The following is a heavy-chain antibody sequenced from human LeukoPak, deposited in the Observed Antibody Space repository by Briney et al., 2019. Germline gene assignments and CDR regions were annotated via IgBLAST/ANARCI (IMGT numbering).Heavy chain of an antibody. CDR1: GFTFSSYG. CDR2: IRYDGSNK. J-gene: IGHJ4*02. D-gene: IGHD3-10*01. Sequence: GGPLRLSCAASGFTFSSYGMHWVRQAPGKGLEWVAFIRYDGSNKYYADSVKGRFTISRDNSKNTLYLQMNSLRAEDTAVYYCAKDWYYYGSGASPYYFDYWGQGTLVTVSS. CDR3: AKDWYYYGSGASPYYFDY. V-gene: IGHV3-30*02.